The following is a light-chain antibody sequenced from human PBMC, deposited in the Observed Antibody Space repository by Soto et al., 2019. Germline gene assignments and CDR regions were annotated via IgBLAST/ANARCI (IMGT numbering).Light chain of an antibody. J-gene: IGKJ1*01. V-gene: IGKV4-1*01. CDR1: QSVLYSSDNKNY. CDR2: WAS. Sequence: DIVMTQSPDSLAVSLGERATINCKSSQSVLYSSDNKNYLAWYQQRPGQPPKVLIYWASTRESGVPDRFSGSGSGTDFTLTISSLQAGDVAVYYCQQYYSTPQTFGQGTKVEIK. CDR3: QQYYSTPQT.